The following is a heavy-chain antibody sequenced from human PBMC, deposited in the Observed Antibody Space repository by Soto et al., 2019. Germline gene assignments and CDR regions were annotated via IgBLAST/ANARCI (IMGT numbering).Heavy chain of an antibody. CDR3: ARGQIQSDFDY. J-gene: IGHJ4*02. CDR2: ISAYNDNT. Sequence: ASVKVSCKASGYTFTSYGLNWVRQAPGQGLEWMGWISAYNDNTYYAQKVQGRVILTIDTSTSTGSMELRSPISDDTAVYYCARGQIQSDFDYWGQGTLVTVSS. CDR1: GYTFTSYG. D-gene: IGHD3-3*01. V-gene: IGHV1-18*04.